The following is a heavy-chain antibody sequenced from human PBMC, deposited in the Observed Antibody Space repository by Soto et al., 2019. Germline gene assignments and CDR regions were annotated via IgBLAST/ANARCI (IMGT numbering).Heavy chain of an antibody. D-gene: IGHD3-22*01. CDR2: IYKGGSI. CDR3: ARAYYDRSGYAVDP. CDR1: GGSISNDY. Sequence: TLSLTCRVSGGSISNDYWTWIRQPPGKGLEWIGYIYKGGSINYNPSLKSRVTISVDTSNNQFSLKLSSVTAADTAVYYCARAYYDRSGYAVDPWGQGTLVTVSS. J-gene: IGHJ5*02. V-gene: IGHV4-4*09.